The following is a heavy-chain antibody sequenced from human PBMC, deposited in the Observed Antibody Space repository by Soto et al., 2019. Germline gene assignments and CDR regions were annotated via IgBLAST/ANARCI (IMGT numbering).Heavy chain of an antibody. CDR2: IDPSDSYT. CDR1: GYSFTSYW. J-gene: IGHJ6*02. V-gene: IGHV5-10-1*01. D-gene: IGHD5-18*01. Sequence: GESLKISCKGSGYSFTSYWISWVRQMPGKGLEWMGRIDPSDSYTSYSPSFQGHVTISADKSISTAYPQWSSLKASDTAMYYCATYTAHYYYYGMDVWGQGTTVTVSS. CDR3: ATYTAHYYYYGMDV.